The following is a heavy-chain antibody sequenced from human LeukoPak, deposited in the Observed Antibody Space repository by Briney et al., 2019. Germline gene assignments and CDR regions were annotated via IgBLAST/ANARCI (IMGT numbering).Heavy chain of an antibody. CDR1: GYTFTSYG. D-gene: IGHD3-16*02. CDR2: ISAYNGNT. Sequence: ASVKVSCKASGYTFTSYGISWVRQAPGQGLEWMGWISAYNGNTNYAQKLQGGVTMTTDTSTSTAYMELRSLRSDDTAVYYCARDQIFYDYVWGSYRPRSSFDYWGQGTLVTVSS. V-gene: IGHV1-18*01. CDR3: ARDQIFYDYVWGSYRPRSSFDY. J-gene: IGHJ4*02.